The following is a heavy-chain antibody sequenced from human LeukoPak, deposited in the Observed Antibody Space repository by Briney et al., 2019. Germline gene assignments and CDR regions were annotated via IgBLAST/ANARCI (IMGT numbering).Heavy chain of an antibody. CDR3: ARGLGGSSGCFGY. V-gene: IGHV4-59*01. J-gene: IGHJ4*02. Sequence: SETLSLTCTVSGGSISGDHWNWIRRPPGKGLEWIGYIYYGGNTNYNPSLKSRVTISIDTSKNQFSLKLTSVTAADTAVYYCARGLGGSSGCFGYWGQGTLVTVSS. CDR2: IYYGGNT. CDR1: GGSISGDH. D-gene: IGHD6-19*01.